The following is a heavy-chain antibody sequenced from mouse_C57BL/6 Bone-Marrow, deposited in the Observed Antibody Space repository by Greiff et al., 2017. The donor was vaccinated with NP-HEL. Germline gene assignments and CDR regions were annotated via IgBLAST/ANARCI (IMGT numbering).Heavy chain of an antibody. Sequence: QVQLQQPGAALVMPGASVKLSCKASGYTFTRYWMHWVKQRPGQGLEWIGEIDPSDGYTTYNQKFKGKSTLTVDKSASKAYMQLSSLTYEDAAVYFCASQVGPSNYYGSSCGKNYFDYWGKGTTLTVSS. CDR2: IDPSDGYT. D-gene: IGHD1-1*01. CDR3: ASQVGPSNYYGSSCGKNYFDY. J-gene: IGHJ2*01. CDR1: GYTFTRYW. V-gene: IGHV1-69*01.